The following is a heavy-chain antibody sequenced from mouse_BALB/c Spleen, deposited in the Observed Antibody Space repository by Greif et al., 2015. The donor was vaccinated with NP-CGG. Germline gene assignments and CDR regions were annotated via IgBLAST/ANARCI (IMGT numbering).Heavy chain of an antibody. CDR2: ILPGSGST. CDR3: ARGAARAGFAY. CDR1: GYTFSSYW. V-gene: IGHV1-9*01. Sequence: QVQLQQSGAELMKPGASVKISCKATGYTFSSYWIEWVKQRPGHGLEWIGEILPGSGSTNYNEKFKGKATFTADTSSNTAYMQLSSLTSEDSAVYYCARGAARAGFAYWGQGTLVTVSA. D-gene: IGHD3-1*01. J-gene: IGHJ3*01.